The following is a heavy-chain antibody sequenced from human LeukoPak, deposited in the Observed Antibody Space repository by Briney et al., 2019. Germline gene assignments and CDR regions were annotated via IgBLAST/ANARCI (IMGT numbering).Heavy chain of an antibody. Sequence: GGSLRLSCAASGFTVSNNYMSWVRQAPGKGLEWVSLLYSGGNTYYADSVKGRFTISRDNSKNTLYLQMNSLRVEDTAVYYCARDDGAYWGQGTLVTVSS. CDR3: ARDDGAY. J-gene: IGHJ4*02. CDR1: GFTVSNNY. V-gene: IGHV3-53*01. D-gene: IGHD3-10*01. CDR2: LYSGGNT.